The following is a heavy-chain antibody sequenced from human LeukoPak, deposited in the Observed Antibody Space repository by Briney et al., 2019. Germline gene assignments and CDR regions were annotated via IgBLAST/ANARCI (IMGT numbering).Heavy chain of an antibody. Sequence: GGSLRLSCAASGFTLSNYGMHWVRQAPGKGLEWAAFIWFDGSNQYYADSVKGRFTISRDISKNTLLLQMNSLTAADTAVYYCAKEVSRVTTFYFDYWGQGTLVTVSS. V-gene: IGHV3-30*02. CDR3: AKEVSRVTTFYFDY. CDR1: GFTLSNYG. J-gene: IGHJ4*02. D-gene: IGHD4-17*01. CDR2: IWFDGSNQ.